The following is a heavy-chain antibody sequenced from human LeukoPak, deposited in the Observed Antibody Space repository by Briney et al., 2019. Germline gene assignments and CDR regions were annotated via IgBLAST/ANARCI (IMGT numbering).Heavy chain of an antibody. V-gene: IGHV4-38-2*01. CDR1: GYSISSGYY. D-gene: IGHD3-3*01. Sequence: PSETLSLTCAVSGYSISSGYYWGWIRQPPGKGLEWIGRIYHSGSTYYNPSLKSRVTISVDTSKNQFSLKLSSVTAADTAMYYCARLEGTIFGVVDFWGQGTLVTVSS. J-gene: IGHJ4*02. CDR2: IYHSGST. CDR3: ARLEGTIFGVVDF.